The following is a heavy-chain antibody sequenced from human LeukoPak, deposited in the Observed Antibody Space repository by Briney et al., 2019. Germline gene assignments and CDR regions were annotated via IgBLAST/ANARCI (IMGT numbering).Heavy chain of an antibody. V-gene: IGHV3-23*01. CDR2: ISGSGGST. Sequence: GRSLTLACAPSGFTFNIYAISWARHAPGKGLECVSSISGSGGSTYYAHSVKGRFTISRDNYKNTLYLQMNSLRAEDTAVYYCATHLGDILTGYYSFDYWGQGTLVTVSS. J-gene: IGHJ4*02. CDR3: ATHLGDILTGYYSFDY. D-gene: IGHD3-9*01. CDR1: GFTFNIYA.